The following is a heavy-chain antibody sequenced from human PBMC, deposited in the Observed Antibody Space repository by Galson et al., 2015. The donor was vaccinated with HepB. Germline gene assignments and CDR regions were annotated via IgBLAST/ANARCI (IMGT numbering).Heavy chain of an antibody. V-gene: IGHV3-30*04. CDR3: ARDSDAFDI. CDR1: AFTFSDSA. Sequence: SLRLSCAASAFTFSDSAMHWVRQAPGKGLEWVAVISYDGSNKYYADSVTGRFTISRDNFKNTLHLQVNNLRPEDTAVYYCARDSDAFDIWGQGTMVTVSS. CDR2: ISYDGSNK. J-gene: IGHJ3*02.